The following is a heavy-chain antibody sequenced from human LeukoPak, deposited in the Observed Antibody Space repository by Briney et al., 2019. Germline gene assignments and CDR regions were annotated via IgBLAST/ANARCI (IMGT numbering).Heavy chain of an antibody. Sequence: SETLSLTCAVAGYSISRGYYGGGRRPPPGKGGGGSGIIYHSGSTDYNRSLKRRVKISGDTSKPQFSLKLSSVTAADTAVYYCAGRGEDGYPARVRAFDIWGQGTMVTVSS. CDR3: AGRGEDGYPARVRAFDI. D-gene: IGHD5-24*01. J-gene: IGHJ3*02. CDR1: GYSISRGYY. CDR2: IYHSGST. V-gene: IGHV4-38-2*01.